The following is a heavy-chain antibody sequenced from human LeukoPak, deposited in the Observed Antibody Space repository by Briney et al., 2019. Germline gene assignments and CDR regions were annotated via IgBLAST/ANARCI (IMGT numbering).Heavy chain of an antibody. D-gene: IGHD4-17*01. CDR3: ARDPDYGDYVAFDI. J-gene: IGHJ3*02. V-gene: IGHV4-59*01. CDR2: IYYSGST. CDR1: GGSISSYY. Sequence: SETLSPTCTVSGGSISSYYWSWIRQPPGKGLEWIGYIYYSGSTNYNPSLKSRVTISVDTSKNQFSLKLSSVTAADTAVYYCARDPDYGDYVAFDIWGQRTMVTVSS.